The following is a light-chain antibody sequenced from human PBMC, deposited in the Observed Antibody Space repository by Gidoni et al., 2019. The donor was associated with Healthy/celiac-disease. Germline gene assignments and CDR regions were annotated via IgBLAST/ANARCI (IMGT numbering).Light chain of an antibody. CDR2: GAS. V-gene: IGKV3-15*01. CDR1: QSVSSN. J-gene: IGKJ1*01. Sequence: EIVVTQSPATLSVSPGERATLSCRASQSVSSNLAWYQQKPGQAPRLLIYGASTRPTGIPARFSGSGSGTEFTLTISSLQSEDFAVYYCQQYNNWLWTFGQXTKVEIK. CDR3: QQYNNWLWT.